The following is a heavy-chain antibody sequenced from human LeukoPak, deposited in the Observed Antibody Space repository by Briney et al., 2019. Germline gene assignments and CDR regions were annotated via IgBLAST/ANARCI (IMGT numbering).Heavy chain of an antibody. V-gene: IGHV1-8*01. CDR3: ARGRGSYRNNWFDP. Sequence: ASVKVSCKASGYTFTSYDINWVRQATGQGLEWMGWMNPNSGNTGYPQKFQGRVTMTRNTSISTAYMELSSLRSEDTAVYYCARGRGSYRNNWFDPWGQGTLVTVSS. CDR1: GYTFTSYD. J-gene: IGHJ5*02. CDR2: MNPNSGNT. D-gene: IGHD1-26*01.